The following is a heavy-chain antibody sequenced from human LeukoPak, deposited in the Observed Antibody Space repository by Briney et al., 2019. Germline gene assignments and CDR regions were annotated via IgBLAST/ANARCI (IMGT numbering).Heavy chain of an antibody. J-gene: IGHJ3*02. Sequence: PGGSLRLSCAASGFTFSSYAMSCVRQAPGKGLEWVSAISGSGGSTYYADSVKGRFTISRDNSKNTLYLQMNSLRAEDTAVYYCAKDFVRYGSSSLRGAFDIWGQGTMVTVSS. D-gene: IGHD6-13*01. CDR2: ISGSGGST. CDR3: AKDFVRYGSSSLRGAFDI. V-gene: IGHV3-23*01. CDR1: GFTFSSYA.